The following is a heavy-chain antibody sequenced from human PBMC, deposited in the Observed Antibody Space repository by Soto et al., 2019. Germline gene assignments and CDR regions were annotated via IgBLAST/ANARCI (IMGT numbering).Heavy chain of an antibody. CDR3: ARELLFYDSDGFSWDDAFDI. V-gene: IGHV4-38-2*02. CDR2: IDYSGRT. Sequence: SETLSLTCSVSGYLISSGYYWGWVRQTPGKGLEWLGSIDYSGRTYKNPSLKSRVSASVDLSKNQFSLNLRSVTAADTAVYYCARELLFYDSDGFSWDDAFDIWGQGTMVTVSS. D-gene: IGHD3-22*01. CDR1: GYLISSGYY. J-gene: IGHJ3*02.